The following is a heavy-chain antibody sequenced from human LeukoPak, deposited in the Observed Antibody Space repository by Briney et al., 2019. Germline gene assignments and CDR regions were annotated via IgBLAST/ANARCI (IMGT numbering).Heavy chain of an antibody. CDR3: ARDRYCSGGSCYSEGDYYYYMDV. V-gene: IGHV1-8*01. J-gene: IGHJ6*03. CDR2: MNPNSGNT. Sequence: ASVKVSCKASGYTFTSYDINWVRQATGQGLEWMGWMNPNSGNTGYAQKFQGRVTMTRDMSTSTVYMELSSLRSEDTAVYYCARDRYCSGGSCYSEGDYYYYMDVWGKGTTVTVSS. CDR1: GYTFTSYD. D-gene: IGHD2-15*01.